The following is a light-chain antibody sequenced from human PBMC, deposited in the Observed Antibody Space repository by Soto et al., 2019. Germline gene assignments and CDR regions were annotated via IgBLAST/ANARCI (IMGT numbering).Light chain of an antibody. CDR2: DVS. V-gene: IGLV2-14*01. CDR1: SSDVGGYNY. J-gene: IGLJ2*01. CDR3: SSYTSSSTPVV. Sequence: QFALTQPASVSGSPGQSITISCTGTSSDVGGYNYVSWYQQHPGKAPKLMIYDVSNRPSGVSNRFSGSKSGNTASLTISGLQAEDEADYYCSSYTSSSTPVVFGGGTKLTVL.